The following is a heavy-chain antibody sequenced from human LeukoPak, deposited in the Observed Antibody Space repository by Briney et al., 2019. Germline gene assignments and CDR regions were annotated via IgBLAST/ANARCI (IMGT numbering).Heavy chain of an antibody. CDR1: GFTFSSYG. J-gene: IGHJ3*02. V-gene: IGHV3-33*01. D-gene: IGHD3-10*01. CDR2: IWYDGSNK. Sequence: GGSLRLSCAASGFTFSSYGMHWVRQAPGKGLEWVAVIWYDGSNKYYADSVKGRFTISRDNSKNTLYLQMNSLRAEDTAVYYCVSGETVLWFEDGVRAFDIWGQGTMVTVSS. CDR3: VSGETVLWFEDGVRAFDI.